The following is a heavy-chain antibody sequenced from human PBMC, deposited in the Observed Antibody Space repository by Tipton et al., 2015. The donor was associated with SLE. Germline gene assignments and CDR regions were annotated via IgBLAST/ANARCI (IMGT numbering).Heavy chain of an antibody. CDR3: AKALGGGSLPIDF. Sequence: SLRLSCVASGSTFSLYGMHWVRQAPGKGLEWVAVIPYDGRDKYYVDSVKGRFTISRDNSKNTLYLQLNSVRVEDTAVYHCAKALGGGSLPIDFWGQGTLVTVSS. J-gene: IGHJ4*02. V-gene: IGHV3-30*18. D-gene: IGHD2-15*01. CDR2: IPYDGRDK. CDR1: GSTFSLYG.